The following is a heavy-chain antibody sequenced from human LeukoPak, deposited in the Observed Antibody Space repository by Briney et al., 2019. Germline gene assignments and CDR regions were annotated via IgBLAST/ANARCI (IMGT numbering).Heavy chain of an antibody. CDR1: GFTFSSYS. CDR2: IRSKAYGGTT. Sequence: GGSLRLSSAASGFTFSSYSMSWFRQAPGKGLEWIGFIRSKAYGGTTEYAASVKGRFTISRDDSKSIAYLQMNSLKTEDTAVYYCTRDTRIVVASLSGYFDYWGQGTLVTVSS. J-gene: IGHJ4*02. D-gene: IGHD2-2*01. V-gene: IGHV3-49*03. CDR3: TRDTRIVVASLSGYFDY.